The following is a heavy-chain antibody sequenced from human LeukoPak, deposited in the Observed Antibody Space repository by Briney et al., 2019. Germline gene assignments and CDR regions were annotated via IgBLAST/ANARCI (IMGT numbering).Heavy chain of an antibody. CDR2: MNPNSGNT. CDR1: GYTFTSYD. D-gene: IGHD6-6*01. V-gene: IGHV1-8*01. J-gene: IGHJ4*02. CDR3: ARDVTEYSSSGGGY. Sequence: GASVKVPCKASGYTFTSYDINWVRQATGQGLEWMGWMNPNSGNTGYAQKFQGRVTMTRNTSISTAYMELSSLRSEDTAVYYCARDVTEYSSSGGGYWGQGTLVTVSS.